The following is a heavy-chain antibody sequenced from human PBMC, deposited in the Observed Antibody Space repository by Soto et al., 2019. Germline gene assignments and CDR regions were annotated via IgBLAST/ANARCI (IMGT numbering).Heavy chain of an antibody. CDR3: ARVVSRSGYSINWFDP. Sequence: SETLSLTCAVYGGSFSGYYWSWIRQPPGKGLEWIGEINHSGSTNYNPSVKSRVTISVNTSKNRFSLKMSHVTAAHTAVNYCARVVSRSGYSINWFDPWGQGTLVTVSS. CDR1: GGSFSGYY. J-gene: IGHJ5*02. D-gene: IGHD5-12*01. V-gene: IGHV4-34*01. CDR2: INHSGST.